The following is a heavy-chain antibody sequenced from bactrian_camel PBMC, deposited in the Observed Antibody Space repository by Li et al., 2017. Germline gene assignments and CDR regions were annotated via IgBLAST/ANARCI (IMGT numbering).Heavy chain of an antibody. Sequence: HVQLVESGGGSVQAGGSLRLSCEITGNTYRSHCVGWFRQAPGKEREGLATIDSDGITRYADSVKGRFAISKDNAGHTLYLQMNSLRPDEDTAMYYCAADPLVKRACNLVRGDYNHWGQGTQVTVS. D-gene: IGHD6*01. CDR2: IDSDGIT. CDR1: GNTYRSHC. J-gene: IGHJ4*01. CDR3: AADPLVKRACNLVRGDYNH. V-gene: IGHV3S53*01.